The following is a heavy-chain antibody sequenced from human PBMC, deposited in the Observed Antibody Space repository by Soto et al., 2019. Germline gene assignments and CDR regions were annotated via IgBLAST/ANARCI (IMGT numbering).Heavy chain of an antibody. V-gene: IGHV1-3*01. J-gene: IGHJ4*02. D-gene: IGHD6-19*01. CDR2: INAGNGNT. CDR1: GYTFTSYA. CDR3: ARVIGGWYYFDY. Sequence: QVQLVQSGAEVKKPGASVKVSCKASGYTFTSYAMHWVRQAPGQRLEWMGWINAGNGNTKYSQKFQGRVTITRDTSASTAYMKLSSMRSEDTAVYYCARVIGGWYYFDYWGQGTLVPVS.